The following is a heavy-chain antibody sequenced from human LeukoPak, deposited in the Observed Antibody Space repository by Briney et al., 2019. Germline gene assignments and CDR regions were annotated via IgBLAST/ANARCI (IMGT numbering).Heavy chain of an antibody. Sequence: GGSLRLSCAASGFTFSSYDMHWVRHATGKGLEWVSGINTAGDTYYPGSVKGRFTVSRENAKNSLYLQMNSLRAGDTAAYYCARGLPGGFDYWGQGTLVTVSS. J-gene: IGHJ4*02. V-gene: IGHV3-13*01. CDR3: ARGLPGGFDY. D-gene: IGHD3-16*01. CDR1: GFTFSSYD. CDR2: INTAGDT.